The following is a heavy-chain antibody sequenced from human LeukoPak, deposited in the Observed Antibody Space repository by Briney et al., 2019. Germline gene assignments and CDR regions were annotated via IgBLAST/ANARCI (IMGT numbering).Heavy chain of an antibody. CDR3: ARDRDTDFWSGYYTNYFDY. V-gene: IGHV3-23*01. CDR1: GFTFSRNG. D-gene: IGHD3-3*01. J-gene: IGHJ4*02. Sequence: WGTLRLSCAASGFTFSRNGMTWARQAPGKGLEWVSAISGSGGNTYYADSVKGRFTISRDNSKNTLYLQMNSLRAEDTAVYYCARDRDTDFWSGYYTNYFDYWGQGTLVTVSS. CDR2: ISGSGGNT.